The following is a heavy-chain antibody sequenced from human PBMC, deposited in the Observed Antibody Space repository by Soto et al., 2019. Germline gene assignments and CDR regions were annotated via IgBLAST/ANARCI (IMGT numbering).Heavy chain of an antibody. J-gene: IGHJ4*02. D-gene: IGHD6-13*01. Sequence: PGESLKISCKGSGYSFTSYWISWVCQMPGKGLEWMGRIDPSDSYTNYSPSFQGHVTISADKSISTAYLQWSSLKASDTAMYYCARQAQGSSSWYDFDYWGQGTLVTVSS. CDR2: IDPSDSYT. CDR1: GYSFTSYW. V-gene: IGHV5-10-1*01. CDR3: ARQAQGSSSWYDFDY.